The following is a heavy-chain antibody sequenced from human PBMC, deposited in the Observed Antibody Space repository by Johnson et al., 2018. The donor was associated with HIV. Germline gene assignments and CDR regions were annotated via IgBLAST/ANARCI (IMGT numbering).Heavy chain of an antibody. V-gene: IGHV3-30*02. CDR3: ARDLDYGGNWLDAFDI. CDR1: GLTFRNYD. D-gene: IGHD4-23*01. CDR2: IRYDGSEK. Sequence: VQLLESGGGVVQPGGSMRLSCAASGLTFRNYDIHWVRQPPGKGLEWVALIRYDGSEKYYSDSVKGRFTISRDNSKNTMYLQMISLRPEDTAVYYCARDLDYGGNWLDAFDIWGQGTVVTVSS. J-gene: IGHJ3*02.